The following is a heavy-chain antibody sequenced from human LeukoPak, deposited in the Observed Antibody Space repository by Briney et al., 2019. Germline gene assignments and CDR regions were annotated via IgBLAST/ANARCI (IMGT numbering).Heavy chain of an antibody. CDR3: ARPYLRGTVVNNWFDP. CDR2: IYYSGST. J-gene: IGHJ5*02. Sequence: PSETLSLTCTVSGGSISSYYWSWIRQPPGKGLEWIGYIYYSGSTNYNPSLKSRVTMSVDTSKNQFSLKLSSVTAADTAVYYCARPYLRGTVVNNWFDPWGQGTLVTVSS. CDR1: GGSISSYY. D-gene: IGHD4-23*01. V-gene: IGHV4-59*08.